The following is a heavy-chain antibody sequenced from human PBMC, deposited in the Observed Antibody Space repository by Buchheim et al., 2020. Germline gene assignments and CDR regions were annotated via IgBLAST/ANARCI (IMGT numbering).Heavy chain of an antibody. V-gene: IGHV3-66*01. CDR2: IYSGGST. Sequence: EVQLVESGGGLVQPGESLRLSCAASGFTVSSNYMSWVRQAPGKGLEWVSVIYSGGSTYYADSVKGRFTISRDNSKNTLYLQMNSLRAEDTAVYYCARDPMVRGGTHYWYFDLWGRGTL. CDR3: ARDPMVRGGTHYWYFDL. CDR1: GFTVSSNY. J-gene: IGHJ2*01. D-gene: IGHD3-10*01.